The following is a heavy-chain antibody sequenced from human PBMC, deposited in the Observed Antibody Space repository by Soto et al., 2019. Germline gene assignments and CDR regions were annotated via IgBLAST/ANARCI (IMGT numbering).Heavy chain of an antibody. CDR3: AKDRTVAARNFDY. D-gene: IGHD6-6*01. V-gene: IGHV3-23*01. J-gene: IGHJ4*02. Sequence: LRLSCAASGFAFSNYAMRWVRQAPGKGLEWVSSISTSIDATYYADSVKGRFTISRDDSKNTLYLQMNSLRAEDSAVYYCAKDRTVAARNFDYWGQGTQVTVSS. CDR2: ISTSIDAT. CDR1: GFAFSNYA.